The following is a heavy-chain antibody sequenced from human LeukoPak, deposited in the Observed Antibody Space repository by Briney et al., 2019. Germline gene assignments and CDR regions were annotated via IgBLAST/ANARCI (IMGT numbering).Heavy chain of an antibody. CDR3: ARPQGWLGTQPFDY. CDR2: INHSGST. CDR1: GGSFSGCY. V-gene: IGHV4-34*01. Sequence: SETLSLTCAVYGGSFSGCYWSWIRQPPGKGLEWIGEINHSGSTNYNPSLKSRVTISVDTSKNQFSLKLSSVTAADTAVYYCARPQGWLGTQPFDYWGQGTLVTVSS. J-gene: IGHJ4*02. D-gene: IGHD6-19*01.